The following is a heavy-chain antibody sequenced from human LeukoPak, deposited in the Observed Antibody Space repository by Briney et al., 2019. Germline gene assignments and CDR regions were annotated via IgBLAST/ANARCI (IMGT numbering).Heavy chain of an antibody. CDR1: GDSMRSYF. D-gene: IGHD4-23*01. V-gene: IGHV4-59*01. J-gene: IGHJ4*02. CDR2: IYHTGST. CDR3: ARVGGGPFDY. Sequence: SETLSLTCTVSGDSMRSYFWTWIRQPPGKGLEWIGYIYHTGSTTYNPSLRSRVTISIDTSKNQFSLKLSSVTAADTAVYYCARVGGGPFDYWGQGSLVTVSS.